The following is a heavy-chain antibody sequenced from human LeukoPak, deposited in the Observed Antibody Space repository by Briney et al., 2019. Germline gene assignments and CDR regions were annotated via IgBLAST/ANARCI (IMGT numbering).Heavy chain of an antibody. CDR2: INPSGGST. Sequence: GASVKVSCKASGYTFNNYYIHWVRQAPGQGLEWMGIINPSGGSTSYAQKFQGRVTMTSDTSTSTVYMEMSRLTSDDTAVYYCARVTATSKIKYYYGSGQTSYYFDFWGQGTLVTVSS. D-gene: IGHD3-10*01. J-gene: IGHJ4*02. CDR1: GYTFNNYY. CDR3: ARVTATSKIKYYYGSGQTSYYFDF. V-gene: IGHV1-46*02.